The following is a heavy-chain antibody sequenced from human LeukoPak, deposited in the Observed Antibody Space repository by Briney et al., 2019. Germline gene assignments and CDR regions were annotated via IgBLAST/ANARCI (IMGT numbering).Heavy chain of an antibody. CDR1: GFTFSTYW. V-gene: IGHV3-74*01. CDR3: ATSSDTAMVFDY. D-gene: IGHD5-18*01. Sequence: GGSLRLSCAASGFTFSTYWMHWVRQASGKGLVWVSRINSDGSTPSYADSVKGRFTISRDNAKNTLYLQMNSLRAEDTAVYYCATSSDTAMVFDYWGQGTLVTVSS. J-gene: IGHJ4*02. CDR2: INSDGSTP.